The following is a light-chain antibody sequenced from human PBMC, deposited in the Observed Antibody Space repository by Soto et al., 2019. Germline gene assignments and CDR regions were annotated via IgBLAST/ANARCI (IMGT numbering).Light chain of an antibody. CDR1: STDIGGFDS. Sequence: QSALTQPASVSASPGQSITISCTGTSTDIGGFDSVSWYQQHPGKAPKLMIYDVTDRPSGVSNRFSGSKSGDTASLTISGLQDEDEADYYCSSYTTSSTLVFGGGTKLTVL. V-gene: IGLV2-14*01. J-gene: IGLJ2*01. CDR2: DVT. CDR3: SSYTTSSTLV.